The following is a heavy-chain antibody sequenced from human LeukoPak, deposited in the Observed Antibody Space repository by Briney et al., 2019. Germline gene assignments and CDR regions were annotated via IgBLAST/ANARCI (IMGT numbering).Heavy chain of an antibody. J-gene: IGHJ4*02. D-gene: IGHD3-22*01. CDR3: ARVTGYMIEDEFDY. V-gene: IGHV4-34*01. Sequence: SETLSLTCAVSGVSFSAFFWRWIRQPPGKGLEWFGDVCHSGSADYNPSLKSRVTITADPSKTEFSLKLRSVTAADTAVYYCARVTGYMIEDEFDYWGQGTLVTVSS. CDR1: GVSFSAFF. CDR2: VCHSGSA.